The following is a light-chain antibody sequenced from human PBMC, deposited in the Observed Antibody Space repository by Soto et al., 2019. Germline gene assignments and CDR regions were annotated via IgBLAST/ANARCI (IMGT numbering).Light chain of an antibody. Sequence: EIVLTQSPATLSLSPGERATLSCRASQSVNTFLAWYQQKPGQAPRLLISDASNRATGIPARVSGSGSGTVFTLTISSLEPADFAVYYCQQGFNWPGLTFGGGTKVEIK. CDR2: DAS. V-gene: IGKV3-11*01. J-gene: IGKJ4*01. CDR1: QSVNTF. CDR3: QQGFNWPGLT.